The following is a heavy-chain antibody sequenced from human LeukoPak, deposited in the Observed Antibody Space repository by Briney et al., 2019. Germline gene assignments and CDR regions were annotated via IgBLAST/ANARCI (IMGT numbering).Heavy chain of an antibody. Sequence: PGGSLRLSCAVSGYTFSNYAMIWVRHSPGRGLEWVSGISGSGGTTYYADSVKGRFTISRDNSKNTLFLQMISLRAEDTAVYYCATHCSSTSCYAYWGQGTLVTVSS. D-gene: IGHD2-2*01. CDR1: GYTFSNYA. CDR3: ATHCSSTSCYAY. V-gene: IGHV3-23*01. CDR2: ISGSGGTT. J-gene: IGHJ4*02.